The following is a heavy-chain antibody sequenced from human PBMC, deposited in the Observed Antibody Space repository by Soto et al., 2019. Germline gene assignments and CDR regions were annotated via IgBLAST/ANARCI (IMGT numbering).Heavy chain of an antibody. CDR1: GDSITSGGYY. CDR2: IYFTGSA. J-gene: IGHJ5*02. CDR3: ARERVLRSGWFDP. D-gene: IGHD1-26*01. Sequence: QVQLRESGPGLVKPSQALSLVCSVSGDSITSGGYYWTWLRQRPGKGLEWIGYIYFTGSAYYNPSLKSRMTTSVDTSKNQFSLRLSSVTAADTAFYYCARERVLRSGWFDPWGQGTLVTVSS. V-gene: IGHV4-31*03.